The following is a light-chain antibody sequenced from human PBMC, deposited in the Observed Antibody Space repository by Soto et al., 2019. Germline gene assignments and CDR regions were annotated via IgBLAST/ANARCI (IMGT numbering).Light chain of an antibody. CDR1: SSDVGGFNY. CDR3: CSYAGSYSYV. CDR2: DVS. J-gene: IGLJ1*01. Sequence: QSAVTQPRSVSGSPGQSVTISCTGTSSDVGGFNYVSWYQQHPGKAPKLMIYDVSKRPSGVPDRFSGSKSGNTASLTIFGLQTEDEADYYCCSYAGSYSYVFGTGTKLTVL. V-gene: IGLV2-11*01.